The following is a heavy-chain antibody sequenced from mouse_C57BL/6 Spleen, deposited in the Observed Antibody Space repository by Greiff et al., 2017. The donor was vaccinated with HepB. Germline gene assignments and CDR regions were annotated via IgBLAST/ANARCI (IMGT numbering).Heavy chain of an antibody. Sequence: VKLVESGPGLVAPSQSLSITCTVSGFSLTSYGVHWVRQPPGKGLEWLVVIWSDGSTTYNSALKSRLSISKDNSKSQVFLKMNSLQTDDTAMYYCAREPYGNSYYAMDYWGQGTSVTVSS. V-gene: IGHV2-6*03. CDR3: AREPYGNSYYAMDY. J-gene: IGHJ4*01. D-gene: IGHD2-1*01. CDR2: IWSDGST. CDR1: GFSLTSYG.